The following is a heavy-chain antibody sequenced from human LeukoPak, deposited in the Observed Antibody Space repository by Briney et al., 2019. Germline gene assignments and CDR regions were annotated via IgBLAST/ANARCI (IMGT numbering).Heavy chain of an antibody. J-gene: IGHJ4*02. Sequence: PGGSLRLSCAASGFTFSSYAMHWVRQAPGKGLEWVAVISYDGSNKYYADSVKGRFTISRDNSKNTLYLQMNSLRAEDTAVYYCARAKLSSSWAFDYWGQGTLVTVSS. CDR3: ARAKLSSSWAFDY. D-gene: IGHD6-13*01. V-gene: IGHV3-30-3*01. CDR2: ISYDGSNK. CDR1: GFTFSSYA.